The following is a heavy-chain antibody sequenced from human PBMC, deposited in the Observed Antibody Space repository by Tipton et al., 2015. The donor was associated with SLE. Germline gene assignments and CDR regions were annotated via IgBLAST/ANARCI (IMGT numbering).Heavy chain of an antibody. Sequence: FLRLSCAATGFTFSSYEMNWVRQAPGKGLEWVSYIRSSGSTIYYADSVKGRFTISRDNAKNSLYLQMNSLRAEDTAVYYCARGRGYFDLWGRGTLVTVSS. V-gene: IGHV3-48*03. CDR2: IRSSGSTI. CDR3: ARGRGYFDL. CDR1: GFTFSSYE. J-gene: IGHJ2*01.